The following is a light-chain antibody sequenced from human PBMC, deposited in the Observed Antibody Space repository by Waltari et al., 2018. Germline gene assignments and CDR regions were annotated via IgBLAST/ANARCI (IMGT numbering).Light chain of an antibody. J-gene: IGKJ4*01. Sequence: SCRASQSFSYYLAWYQQRPGQAPRLLIYDASSRATGIPARFSGSGSETDFTLTISSLEPEDFAVYYCQQRRTWPLTFGGGTKVEI. CDR2: DAS. CDR3: QQRRTWPLT. V-gene: IGKV3-11*01. CDR1: QSFSYY.